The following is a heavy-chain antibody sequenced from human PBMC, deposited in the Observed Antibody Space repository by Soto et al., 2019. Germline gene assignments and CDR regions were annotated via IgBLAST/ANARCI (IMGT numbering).Heavy chain of an antibody. CDR2: IYYSGST. J-gene: IGHJ5*02. CDR1: GGSISSYY. D-gene: IGHD3-22*01. V-gene: IGHV4-59*01. CDR3: ARVDYYDSSGYPSWFDP. Sequence: PSETLSLTCTVSGGSISSYYWSWIRQPPGKGLEWIGYIYYSGSTNYNPSLKSRVTISVDTSKNQFSLKLSSVTVADTAVYYCARVDYYDSSGYPSWFDPWGQGTLVTVSS.